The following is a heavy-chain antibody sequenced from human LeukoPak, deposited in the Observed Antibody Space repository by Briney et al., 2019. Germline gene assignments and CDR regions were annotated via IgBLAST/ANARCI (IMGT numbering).Heavy chain of an antibody. Sequence: GGSLRLSCAASGFTFSSYSMNWVRQAPGKGLEWVSYISSSSSTIYYADSVKGRFTISRDNAKNSLYLQMNSLRAEDTAVYYCARDDVGGYSYGGATLYYFDYWGQGTLVTVSS. CDR3: ARDDVGGYSYGGATLYYFDY. CDR2: ISSSSSTI. V-gene: IGHV3-48*04. CDR1: GFTFSSYS. D-gene: IGHD5-18*01. J-gene: IGHJ4*02.